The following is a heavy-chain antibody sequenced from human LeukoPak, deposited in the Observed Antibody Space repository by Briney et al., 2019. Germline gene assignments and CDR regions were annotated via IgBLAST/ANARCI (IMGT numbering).Heavy chain of an antibody. CDR3: ARVSFKYSSGWSPFDC. Sequence: GESLKISCKGSGYSFTSYWIGWVRQMPGKGLEWMGIIYPGDSDTRYSPSFQGQVTISADKSISTAYLQWSSLKASDTAMYYCARVSFKYSSGWSPFDCWGQGTLVTVSS. CDR2: IYPGDSDT. V-gene: IGHV5-51*01. J-gene: IGHJ4*02. D-gene: IGHD6-19*01. CDR1: GYSFTSYW.